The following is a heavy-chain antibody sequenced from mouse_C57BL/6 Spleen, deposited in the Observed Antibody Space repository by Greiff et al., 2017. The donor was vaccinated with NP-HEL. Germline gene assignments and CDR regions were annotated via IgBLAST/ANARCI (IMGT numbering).Heavy chain of an antibody. Sequence: EVKLMESGGGLVQPGGSLKLSCAASGFTFSDYYMYWVRQTPEKRLAWVAYISNGGGSTYYPDTVKGRFTISRDNAKNTLYLQMRRLKSEDTGMYNCARRQLRLLSMDDWGQGTSVTVST. D-gene: IGHD3-2*02. CDR2: ISNGGGST. CDR1: GFTFSDYY. CDR3: ARRQLRLLSMDD. J-gene: IGHJ4*01. V-gene: IGHV5-12*01.